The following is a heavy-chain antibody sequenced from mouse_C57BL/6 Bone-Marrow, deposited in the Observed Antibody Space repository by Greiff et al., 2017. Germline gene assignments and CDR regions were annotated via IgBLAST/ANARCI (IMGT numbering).Heavy chain of an antibody. J-gene: IGHJ4*01. Sequence: VQLQQSGPGLVQPSQSLSITCTASGFSLTGYGVHWVRQSPGKGLEWLGVIWSGGSTDYNAAFISRLSISKDNSTSQVFFKMNSLQADDTAIYYRACYYYGSSLYAMDYWGQGTSVTVSS. CDR3: ACYYYGSSLYAMDY. CDR1: GFSLTGYG. CDR2: IWSGGST. V-gene: IGHV2-2*01. D-gene: IGHD1-1*01.